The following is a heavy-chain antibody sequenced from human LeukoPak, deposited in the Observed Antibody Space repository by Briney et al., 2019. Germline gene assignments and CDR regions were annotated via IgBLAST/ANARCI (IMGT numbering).Heavy chain of an antibody. V-gene: IGHV4-59*12. Sequence: PSETLSLTCTVSGGSISSYYWSWIRQPPGKGLEWIGYIYYSGSTYYNPSLKSRVTISVDTSKNQFSLKLSSVTAADTAVYYCARLYSSGWADYWGQGTLVTVSS. CDR3: ARLYSSGWADY. J-gene: IGHJ4*02. CDR1: GGSISSYY. CDR2: IYYSGST. D-gene: IGHD6-19*01.